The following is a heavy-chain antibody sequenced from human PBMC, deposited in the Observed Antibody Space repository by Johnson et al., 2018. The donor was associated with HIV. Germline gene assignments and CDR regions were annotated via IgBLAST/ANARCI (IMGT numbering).Heavy chain of an antibody. Sequence: VQLVESGGGVVQPGRSLRLSCAASVFTFSSYDMHWVRQTTGKGLEWVSTIGTAGDTYYPGSVKGRFTISRENAKNSLYLQMNSLRAEDTAVYYCARVPLDDWLSDAFDIWGQGTMVTVSS. V-gene: IGHV3-13*01. CDR2: IGTAGDT. CDR1: VFTFSSYD. J-gene: IGHJ3*02. D-gene: IGHD1-1*01. CDR3: ARVPLDDWLSDAFDI.